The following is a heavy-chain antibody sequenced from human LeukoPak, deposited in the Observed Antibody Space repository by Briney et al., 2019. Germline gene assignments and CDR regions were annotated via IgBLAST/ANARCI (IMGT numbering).Heavy chain of an antibody. CDR3: VRGLRGDPSDY. CDR2: IYYSGST. V-gene: IGHV4-30-4*01. CDR1: GGSISSGDYY. J-gene: IGHJ4*02. Sequence: SETLSLTCTVSGGSISSGDYYWSWIRQPPGKGLEWIGYIYYSGSTYYNPSLKSRVTISVDTSKNQFSLKLSSVTAADTAVYYCVRGLRGDPSDYWGQGTLVTVSS.